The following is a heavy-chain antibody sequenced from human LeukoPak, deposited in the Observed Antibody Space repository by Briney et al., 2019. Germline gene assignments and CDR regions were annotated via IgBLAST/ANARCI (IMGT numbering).Heavy chain of an antibody. CDR1: GGSFSGYY. J-gene: IGHJ5*02. V-gene: IGHV4-34*01. Sequence: SETLSLTCAVYGGSFSGYYWSWIRQPPGKGLEWIGEINHSGSTNYNPSLKSRVTISVDTSKKQFSLKLNSVTAADTAVYYCASQQLVRNWFDPWGQGTQVTVSS. CDR3: ASQQLVRNWFDP. D-gene: IGHD6-13*01. CDR2: INHSGST.